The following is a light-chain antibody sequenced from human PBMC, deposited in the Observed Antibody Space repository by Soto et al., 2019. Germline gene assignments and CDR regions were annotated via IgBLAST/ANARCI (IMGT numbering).Light chain of an antibody. Sequence: QSALTQPASVSGSPGRSITISCTGTSSDVGGYNYVSWYQQYPGKAPKVMIYEVTNRPSGVSNRFSGSKSGNTASLTISGLQAEDEADYYCSSYTSSNTLIFGGGTNLTVL. CDR1: SSDVGGYNY. J-gene: IGLJ2*01. CDR3: SSYTSSNTLI. V-gene: IGLV2-14*01. CDR2: EVT.